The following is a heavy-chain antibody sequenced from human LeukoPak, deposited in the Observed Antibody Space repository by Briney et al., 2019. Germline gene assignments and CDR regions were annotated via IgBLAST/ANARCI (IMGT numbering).Heavy chain of an antibody. CDR1: GFTVSSNY. D-gene: IGHD4-17*01. J-gene: IGHJ6*02. CDR2: IYSGGST. V-gene: IGHV3-53*01. CDR3: AKSTYYGDYGYYYGMDV. Sequence: GGSLRLSCAASGFTVSSNYMTWVRQAPGKGLDWVSVIYSGGSTYYADSVKGRFTISRDNSKNTLYLQMNSLRAEDTAVYYCAKSTYYGDYGYYYGMDVWGQGTTVTVSS.